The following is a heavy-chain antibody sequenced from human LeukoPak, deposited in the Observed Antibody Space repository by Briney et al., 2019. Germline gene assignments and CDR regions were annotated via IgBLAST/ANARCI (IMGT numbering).Heavy chain of an antibody. CDR1: GFTFSSYG. CDR2: ISYDGSNK. D-gene: IGHD4-17*01. CDR3: AKDRDYGDYVSAGDY. V-gene: IGHV3-30*18. Sequence: PGRSLRLSCAASGFTFSSYGMHWVRQAPGKGLEWVAVISYDGSNKYYADSVKGRFTISRDNSKNTLYLQMNSLRAEDTAVYYYAKDRDYGDYVSAGDYWGQGTLVTVSS. J-gene: IGHJ4*02.